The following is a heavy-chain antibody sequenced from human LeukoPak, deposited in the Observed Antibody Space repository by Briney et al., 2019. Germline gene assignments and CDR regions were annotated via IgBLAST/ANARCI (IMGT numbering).Heavy chain of an antibody. J-gene: IGHJ4*02. CDR3: AREAYCGGDCYSGFDY. D-gene: IGHD2-21*02. Sequence: SETLSLTCTVSGGSISSYFWSWIRQPPGKGLEWIGYIYDSGSTNYNPSLKSRVTISVDTSKNRFSLKLSSVTAADTAVNYCAREAYCGGDCYSGFDYWGQGTLVTVSS. CDR1: GGSISSYF. CDR2: IYDSGST. V-gene: IGHV4-59*01.